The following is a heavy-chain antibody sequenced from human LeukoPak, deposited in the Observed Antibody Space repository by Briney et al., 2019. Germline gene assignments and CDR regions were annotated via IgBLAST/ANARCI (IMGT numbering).Heavy chain of an antibody. J-gene: IGHJ4*02. V-gene: IGHV3-20*04. CDR3: ARDLGYSSGPNY. D-gene: IGHD6-19*01. CDR1: GFTFDDYG. CDR2: INWNGGST. Sequence: GGSLRLSCAASGFTFDDYGMNWVRQPPGKGLEWVCNINWNGGSTSYADSLKGRLTISRDNAKNSLYLQMNSLRAEDTAVYYCARDLGYSSGPNYWGQGTRVTVSS.